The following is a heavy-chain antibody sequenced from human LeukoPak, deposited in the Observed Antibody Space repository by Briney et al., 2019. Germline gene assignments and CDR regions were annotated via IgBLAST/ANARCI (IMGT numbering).Heavy chain of an antibody. J-gene: IGHJ4*02. D-gene: IGHD6-19*01. Sequence: GGSLRLSCAASGFTVSSNYMSWVRQAPGKGLEWVSAISGSGGSTYYADSVKGRFTISRDNSKNTLYLQMNSLRAEDTAVYYCAKDFGEQWPPFFDYWGQGTLVTVSS. CDR3: AKDFGEQWPPFFDY. CDR2: ISGSGGST. V-gene: IGHV3-23*01. CDR1: GFTVSSNY.